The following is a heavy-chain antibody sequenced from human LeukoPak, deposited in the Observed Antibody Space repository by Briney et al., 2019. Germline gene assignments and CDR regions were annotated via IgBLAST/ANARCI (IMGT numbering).Heavy chain of an antibody. D-gene: IGHD1-26*01. Sequence: KTSETLSLTCAVSGGSIISNSYYWGWIRQPPGKGLEWIGNIYYSGSTYYNPPLKSRVTISIDTSKNQFSLKLSSVTAADTAVFYCTRTSGSFPNYGFDMWGQGTMVTVSS. J-gene: IGHJ3*02. CDR2: IYYSGST. CDR3: TRTSGSFPNYGFDM. V-gene: IGHV4-39*07. CDR1: GGSIISNSYY.